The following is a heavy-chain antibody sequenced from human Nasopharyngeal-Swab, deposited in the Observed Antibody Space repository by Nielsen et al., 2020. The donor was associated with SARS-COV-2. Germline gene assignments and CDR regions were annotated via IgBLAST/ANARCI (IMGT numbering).Heavy chain of an antibody. D-gene: IGHD3-10*01. CDR1: GFTFSDHA. CDR3: AKEMFKYGSGVSSDGFDV. CDR2: ITYDETDQ. V-gene: IGHV3-30*18. Sequence: GGSLRLSCAASGFTFSDHAIHWVRQAPGKGLEWVAVITYDETDQYYSGSVKGRFTISRDYSKKMVYLQMSSLRLEDTGLYYCAKEMFKYGSGVSSDGFDVWGQGTRVTVSS. J-gene: IGHJ3*01.